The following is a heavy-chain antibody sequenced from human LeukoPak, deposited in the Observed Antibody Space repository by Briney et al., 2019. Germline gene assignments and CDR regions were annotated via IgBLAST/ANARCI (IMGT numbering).Heavy chain of an antibody. V-gene: IGHV3-23*01. D-gene: IGHD2-2*01. CDR3: AKDRVYVVPTAMDY. CDR1: RLTFSSYA. Sequence: PGGSLRLSCAASRLTFSSYAMTWVRQAPGKGLEWVSAISGSGTSTYYADSVKGRFTISRDNSKNTLYLQMNSLRAEDTAVYYCAKDRVYVVPTAMDYWGQGTLVTVSS. CDR2: ISGSGTST. J-gene: IGHJ4*02.